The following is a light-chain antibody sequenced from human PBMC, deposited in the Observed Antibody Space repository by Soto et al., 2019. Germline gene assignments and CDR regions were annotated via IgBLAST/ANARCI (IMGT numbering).Light chain of an antibody. CDR3: QQYNILST. J-gene: IGKJ1*01. CDR2: DAS. Sequence: DIHMTQSPSTLSASVGDRVAITCRASQSITNRLAWYQLKPGKAPKVLIYDASNLESGVPSRFSGSGSGTEFTLTISSLEPDDFATYYCQQYNILSTFGQGTKVDIK. CDR1: QSITNR. V-gene: IGKV1-5*01.